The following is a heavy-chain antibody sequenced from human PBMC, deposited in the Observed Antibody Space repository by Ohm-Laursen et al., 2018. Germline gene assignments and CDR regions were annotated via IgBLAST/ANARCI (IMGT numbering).Heavy chain of an antibody. Sequence: SETLSLTCTVSGGSISSGGYYWSWIRQHPGKGLEWIGYIYYSGSTYYNPSLKSRVTISVDTSKNQFSLKLSSVTAADTAVYYCARALSTVTTDYFDYWGQGTLVTVSS. CDR3: ARALSTVTTDYFDY. D-gene: IGHD4-11*01. CDR1: GGSISSGGYY. J-gene: IGHJ4*02. CDR2: IYYSGST. V-gene: IGHV4-31*03.